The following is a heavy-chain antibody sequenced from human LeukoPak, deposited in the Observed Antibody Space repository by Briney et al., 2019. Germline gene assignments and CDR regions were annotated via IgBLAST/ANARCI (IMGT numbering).Heavy chain of an antibody. CDR2: IYTSGST. V-gene: IGHV4-4*07. D-gene: IGHD4-17*01. CDR1: GGSISSYY. CDR3: ARVGGYGDYFVFDY. J-gene: IGHJ4*02. Sequence: SETLSLTCTVSGGSISSYYWSWIRPPAGKGLEWIGRIYTSGSTNYNPSLKSRVTMSVDTSKNQFSLKLSSVTAADTAVYYCARVGGYGDYFVFDYWGQGTLVTVSS.